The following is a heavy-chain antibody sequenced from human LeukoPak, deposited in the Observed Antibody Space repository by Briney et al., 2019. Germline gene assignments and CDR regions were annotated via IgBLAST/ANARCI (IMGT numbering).Heavy chain of an antibody. CDR2: ISYDGSNK. V-gene: IGHV3-30*18. D-gene: IGHD6-13*01. Sequence: PGRSLRLSCAASGFTFSSYGMHWVRQAPGKGLEWVAVISYDGSNKYYADSVKGRFTISRDNSKNTLYQQMNSLRAEDTAVYYCAKEIAAAGTGYYYYGMDVWGQGTTVTVSS. CDR3: AKEIAAAGTGYYYYGMDV. J-gene: IGHJ6*02. CDR1: GFTFSSYG.